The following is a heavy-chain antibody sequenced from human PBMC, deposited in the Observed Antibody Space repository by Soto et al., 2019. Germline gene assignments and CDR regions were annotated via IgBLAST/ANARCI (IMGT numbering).Heavy chain of an antibody. CDR1: GYSFSGYY. Sequence: ASVKVSCKASGYSFSGYYIQWVRQAPGQGPEWLGWIYPNTETTDSSKKFQGRVTMTSDMSTRTVYMQLRDLRSDDTAVYYCVSLQTSRWPGVHWGKGTRLTVSS. CDR2: IYPNTETT. J-gene: IGHJ4*02. D-gene: IGHD6-13*01. V-gene: IGHV1-2*02. CDR3: VSLQTSRWPGVH.